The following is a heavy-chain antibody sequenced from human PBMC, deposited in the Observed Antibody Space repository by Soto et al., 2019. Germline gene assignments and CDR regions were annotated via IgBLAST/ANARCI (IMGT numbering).Heavy chain of an antibody. Sequence: SQTLSRKCAISGDSVYRNGAAWNWNRQSPSRGLEWLGRTYYRSKWYNDYAVSVKSRITINPDTSKNQFSLQLKSVTPGDAAGYYCPSELTTVNTRYVGLWARGTLISVPS. V-gene: IGHV6-1*01. J-gene: IGHJ2*01. CDR2: TYYRSKWYN. D-gene: IGHD4-4*01. CDR3: PSELTTVNTRYVGL. CDR1: GDSVYRNGAA.